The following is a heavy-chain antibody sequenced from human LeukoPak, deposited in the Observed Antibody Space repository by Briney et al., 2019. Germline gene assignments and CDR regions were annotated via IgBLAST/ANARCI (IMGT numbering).Heavy chain of an antibody. CDR2: IYYSGST. Sequence: SETLSLTCTVSGGSISSSSYYWGWIRQPPGKGLEWIGGIYYSGSTYYNPSLKSRVTISVDTSKNQFSLKLSSVTAADTAVYYCARLNLLYSSGVGWFDPWGQGTLVTVSS. J-gene: IGHJ5*02. V-gene: IGHV4-39*07. CDR1: GGSISSSSYY. D-gene: IGHD6-19*01. CDR3: ARLNLLYSSGVGWFDP.